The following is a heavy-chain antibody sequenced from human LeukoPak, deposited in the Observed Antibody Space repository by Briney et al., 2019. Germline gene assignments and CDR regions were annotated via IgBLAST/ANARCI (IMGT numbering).Heavy chain of an antibody. V-gene: IGHV4-59*01. Sequence: PSETLSLTCTVSGGSISSYYWSWIRQPPGKGLEWIGYIYYSGSTNYNPSLKGRVTISVDTSKNQFSLKLSSVTAADTAVYYCAREVVGFGEFAGAFDIWGQGTMVTVSS. CDR2: IYYSGST. CDR3: AREVVGFGEFAGAFDI. J-gene: IGHJ3*02. D-gene: IGHD3-10*01. CDR1: GGSISSYY.